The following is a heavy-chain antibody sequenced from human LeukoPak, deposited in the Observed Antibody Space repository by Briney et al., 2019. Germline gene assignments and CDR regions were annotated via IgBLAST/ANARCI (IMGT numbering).Heavy chain of an antibody. J-gene: IGHJ4*02. CDR2: IRYDGSNK. V-gene: IGHV3-30*02. Sequence: GGSLRLSCAASGFTFSSYGMHWVRQAPGKGLEWVAFIRYDGSNKYYADSVKGRFTISRDNSKNTLYLQMNSLRAEDTAVYYCAKVVLSGVFEAGLVGATTNFDYWGQGTLVTVSS. CDR3: AKVVLSGVFEAGLVGATTNFDY. CDR1: GFTFSSYG. D-gene: IGHD1-26*01.